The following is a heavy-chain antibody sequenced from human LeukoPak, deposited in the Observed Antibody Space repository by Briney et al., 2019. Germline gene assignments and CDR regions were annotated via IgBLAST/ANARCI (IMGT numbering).Heavy chain of an antibody. J-gene: IGHJ4*02. CDR2: IYKSGST. Sequence: PSETLSLAWAVYGGSFSGSNCGWIRQPPGKGLEWIGEIYKSGSTIYNPSLKSRVTISVDTSKNQFSLNLISVTAADTAVYYCVRAYDYWGQGTLVTVSS. V-gene: IGHV4-34*01. CDR3: VRAYDY. CDR1: GGSFSGSN.